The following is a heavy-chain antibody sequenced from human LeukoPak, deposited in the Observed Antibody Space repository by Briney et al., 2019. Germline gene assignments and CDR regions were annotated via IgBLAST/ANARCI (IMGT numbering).Heavy chain of an antibody. V-gene: IGHV3-23*01. CDR1: GFTFSSYA. CDR2: ISGGGDYT. D-gene: IGHD1-26*01. J-gene: IGHJ4*02. CDR3: ARDRRGSGSFFDY. Sequence: PGGSLRLSCAASGFTFSSYAMTWVRQAPGKGLEWVSSISGGGDYTSYADSVKGRFTISRDNSKNTLSLQMNSLRAEDTAVYYCARDRRGSGSFFDYWGQGTLVTVSS.